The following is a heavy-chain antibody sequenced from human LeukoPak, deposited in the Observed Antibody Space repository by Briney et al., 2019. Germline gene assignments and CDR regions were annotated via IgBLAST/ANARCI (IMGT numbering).Heavy chain of an antibody. D-gene: IGHD3-22*01. CDR1: GFTFSSYS. CDR2: ISSSSSYI. CDR3: ARDLDSSGYYRHFDQ. J-gene: IGHJ4*02. V-gene: IGHV3-21*01. Sequence: GGSLRLSCAASGFTFSSYSMNWVRQAPGKGLEWVSSISSSSSYIYYADSVKGRFTISRDNAKNSLYLQMNSLRAEDTAVYYCARDLDSSGYYRHFDQWGQGTLVTVSS.